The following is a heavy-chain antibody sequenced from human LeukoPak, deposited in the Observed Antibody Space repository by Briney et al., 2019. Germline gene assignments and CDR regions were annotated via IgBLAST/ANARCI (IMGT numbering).Heavy chain of an antibody. CDR1: GVSISSSNSY. CDR3: ARQTGSGLFILP. Sequence: SETLSLTCTVSGVSISSSNSYWGGIRQPPGKGLEWIGSIYYSGNTYYNASLKSQVSISIDTSKNQFSLRLTSVTAADTAVYYCARQTGSGLFILPGGQGTLVTVSS. V-gene: IGHV4-39*01. J-gene: IGHJ4*02. CDR2: IYYSGNT. D-gene: IGHD3/OR15-3a*01.